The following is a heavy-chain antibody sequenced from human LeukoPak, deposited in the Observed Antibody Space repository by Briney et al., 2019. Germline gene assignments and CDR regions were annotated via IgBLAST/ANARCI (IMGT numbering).Heavy chain of an antibody. CDR3: ARDNSVRDEAWWFNP. Sequence: GASVKVSFKSFGYTFTSNYMHWVRRAPGQGPEWMGVISPSGGSTSYAQKFQGRVTLTRDMSTSTDYLELSSLRSEDTAVYYCARDNSVRDEAWWFNPWGQGTLVTVSS. J-gene: IGHJ5*02. V-gene: IGHV1-46*01. CDR2: ISPSGGST. CDR1: GYTFTSNY. D-gene: IGHD5-24*01.